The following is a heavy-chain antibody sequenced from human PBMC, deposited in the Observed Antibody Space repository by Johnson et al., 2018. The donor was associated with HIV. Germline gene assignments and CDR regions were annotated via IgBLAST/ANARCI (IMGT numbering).Heavy chain of an antibody. CDR2: IYGSNST. CDR3: AREGVGGVKDGLI. CDR1: GFIATSNY. V-gene: IGHV3-66*01. J-gene: IGHJ3*02. D-gene: IGHD3-16*01. Sequence: MLLVESGGGLVQPGGSLRLSCAASGFIATSNYMTWVSKAQGKGLEWVPVIYGSNSTYNEDPERGRFTIPRDKSKKTLSLKMNSWRAEDTAVYYCAREGVGGVKDGLIWGQGTMVTVSS.